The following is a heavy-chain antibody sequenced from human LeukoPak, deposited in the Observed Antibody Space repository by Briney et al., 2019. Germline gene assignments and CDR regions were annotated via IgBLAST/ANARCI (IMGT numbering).Heavy chain of an antibody. J-gene: IGHJ6*03. CDR1: GFTFDNYN. CDR2: ISWDGGGT. Sequence: PGGSLRLSCAAYGFTFDNYNMHWVRKAPGKGLEWVSLISWDGGGTYYADSVKGRFTISRDNSKNSLYLQMNSLRTEDTALYYCAKDIGLAHYYYMDGWGKGTTVTVSS. V-gene: IGHV3-43*01. D-gene: IGHD3-22*01. CDR3: AKDIGLAHYYYMDG.